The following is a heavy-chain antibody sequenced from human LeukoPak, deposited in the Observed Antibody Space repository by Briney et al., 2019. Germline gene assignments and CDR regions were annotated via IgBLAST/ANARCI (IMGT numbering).Heavy chain of an antibody. D-gene: IGHD3-3*01. CDR2: IIPIFGTA. CDR3: ARADFRSGSTTKFDY. Sequence: SVKVSCKASGGTFSSYAISWVRQAPGQGLEWMGGIIPIFGTANYAQKFQGRVTITTDESTSTAYMELSSLRSEDTAVYYCARADFRSGSTTKFDYWGQGTLVTVSS. V-gene: IGHV1-69*05. J-gene: IGHJ4*02. CDR1: GGTFSSYA.